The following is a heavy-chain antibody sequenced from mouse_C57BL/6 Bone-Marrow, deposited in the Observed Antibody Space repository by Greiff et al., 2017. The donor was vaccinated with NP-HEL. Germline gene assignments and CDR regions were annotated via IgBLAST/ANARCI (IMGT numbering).Heavy chain of an antibody. J-gene: IGHJ1*03. CDR3: ARSTYGNYLYWYFDV. D-gene: IGHD2-1*01. CDR1: GFSLSTSGMG. Sequence: QVQLKESGPGILQSSQTLSLTCSFSGFSLSTSGMGVSWIRQPSGKGLEWLAHIYWDDDKRYNPSLKSRLTISKDTSRNQVFLKITSVDTADTATYYCARSTYGNYLYWYFDVWGTGTTVTVSS. CDR2: IYWDDDK. V-gene: IGHV8-12*01.